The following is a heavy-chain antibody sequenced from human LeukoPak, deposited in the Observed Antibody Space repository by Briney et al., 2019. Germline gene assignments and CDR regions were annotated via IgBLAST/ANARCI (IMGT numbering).Heavy chain of an antibody. D-gene: IGHD3-22*01. J-gene: IGHJ3*02. CDR1: GYTFTGYY. CDR2: INPNSGGT. CDR3: ARDLELNYDSSLDHAFDI. Sequence: ASVKVSCKASGYTFTGYYMHWVRQAPGQGLEWMGWINPNSGGTNYAQKFQGRVTMTRDTSISTAYMELSRLRSDDTAVYYCARDLELNYDSSLDHAFDIWGQGTMVTVSS. V-gene: IGHV1-2*02.